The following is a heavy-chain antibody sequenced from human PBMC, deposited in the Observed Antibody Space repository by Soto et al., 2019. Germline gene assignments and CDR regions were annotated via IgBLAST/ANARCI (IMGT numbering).Heavy chain of an antibody. CDR2: INAGNGNT. Sequence: QVQLVQSGAEVKKPGASVKVSCKTSGYTFTSYAMHWVRQAPGQRLEWMGWINAGNGNTKYSQKFQGRVTITRDTSASTAYMELSSLRSGDTAVYYCARTSGYYFYDYWGQGTLVTVSS. CDR1: GYTFTSYA. CDR3: ARTSGYYFYDY. D-gene: IGHD3-3*01. J-gene: IGHJ4*02. V-gene: IGHV1-3*01.